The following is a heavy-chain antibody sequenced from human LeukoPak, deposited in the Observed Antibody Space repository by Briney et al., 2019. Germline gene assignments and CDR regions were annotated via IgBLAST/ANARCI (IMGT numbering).Heavy chain of an antibody. CDR3: ARRSVVTAINFDTFDI. V-gene: IGHV4-30-2*01. Sequence: PSQTLSLTCTVSGGSISSGGYYWSWIRQPPGKGLEWIGYIYHSGSTYYNPSLKSRVTISVDRSNNQFSLILSSVTAADTALYYCARRSVVTAINFDTFDIWGQGTMVTVSS. J-gene: IGHJ3*02. CDR2: IYHSGST. D-gene: IGHD2-21*02. CDR1: GGSISSGGYY.